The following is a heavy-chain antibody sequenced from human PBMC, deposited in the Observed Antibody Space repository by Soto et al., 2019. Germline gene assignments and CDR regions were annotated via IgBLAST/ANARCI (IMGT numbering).Heavy chain of an antibody. Sequence: EVQLVESGGGLVQPGGSLRLSCAGSGFTLSDHYIDWVRQAPGKGLEWVGRSRDKAQGYSTAYAASVKGRFTTSRDESKNSVYLQMNSLKTEDTAVYYCARGNTSIQGDLSHYNGLDVWGQGTTVTVSS. V-gene: IGHV3-72*01. D-gene: IGHD3-10*01. J-gene: IGHJ6*02. CDR3: ARGNTSIQGDLSHYNGLDV. CDR1: GFTLSDHY. CDR2: SRDKAQGYST.